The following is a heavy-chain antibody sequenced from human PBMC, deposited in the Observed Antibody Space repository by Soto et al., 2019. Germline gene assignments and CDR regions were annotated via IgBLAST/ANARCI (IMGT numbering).Heavy chain of an antibody. CDR3: AFNWKAIKYMDV. J-gene: IGHJ6*03. CDR2: INSDGSST. CDR1: GFTFSSYW. D-gene: IGHD1-1*01. V-gene: IGHV3-74*01. Sequence: PGGSLRLSCAASGFTFSSYWMHWVRQAPGKGLVWVSRINSDGSSTSYADSVKGRFTISRDNAKNTLYLQMNSLRAEDTAVYYCAFNWKAIKYMDVSDKGTSVTLSS.